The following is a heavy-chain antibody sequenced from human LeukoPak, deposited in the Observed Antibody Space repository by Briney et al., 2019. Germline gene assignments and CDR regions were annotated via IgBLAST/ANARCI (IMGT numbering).Heavy chain of an antibody. J-gene: IGHJ1*01. V-gene: IGHV3-23*01. CDR1: GFTFSSYG. D-gene: IGHD1-26*01. Sequence: GGSLRLSCAASGFTFSSYGMSWVRQTPGKGLEWVSAISSSGGSTYYADSVKGRFTISRDNSKNTLYLQMNSLRAEDTAVYYCARDDSGSYSEYFQHWGQGTLVTVSS. CDR3: ARDDSGSYSEYFQH. CDR2: ISSSGGST.